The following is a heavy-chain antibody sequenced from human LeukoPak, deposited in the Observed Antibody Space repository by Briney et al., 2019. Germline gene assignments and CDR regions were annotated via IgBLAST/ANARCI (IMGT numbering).Heavy chain of an antibody. CDR2: IYTSVST. CDR1: GGSISSGSYY. V-gene: IGHV4-61*02. J-gene: IGHJ4*02. Sequence: PSQTLSLTCTVSGGSISSGSYYCGWIRQPAGKGLEWIGRIYTSVSTNYNPPLKSRVAISVDTSKNQFSLKLSSVTAADTAVYYCAFHYYDSSGYYRDYWGQGTLVTVYS. CDR3: AFHYYDSSGYYRDY. D-gene: IGHD3-22*01.